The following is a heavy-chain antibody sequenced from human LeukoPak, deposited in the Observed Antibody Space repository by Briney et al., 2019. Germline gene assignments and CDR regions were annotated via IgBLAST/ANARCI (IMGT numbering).Heavy chain of an antibody. V-gene: IGHV4-34*01. CDR3: ARSARYYDFWSGCWFDA. J-gene: IGHJ5*02. D-gene: IGHD3-3*01. CDR1: GGSFSGYY. CDR2: INHSGST. Sequence: SETLSLTCAVYGGSFSGYYWSWLRQPPGKGLEWIGEINHSGSTNYNPSLKSRVTISVDTTKNQFSLKLSSVTAADTAVYYCARSARYYDFWSGCWFDAWGQGTLVTVSS.